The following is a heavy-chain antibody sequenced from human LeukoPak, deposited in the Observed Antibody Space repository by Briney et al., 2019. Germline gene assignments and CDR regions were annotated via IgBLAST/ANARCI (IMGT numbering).Heavy chain of an antibody. CDR3: ARGGRYYYYMDV. CDR1: GYTFTSHH. V-gene: IGHV1-2*02. CDR2: INPSGGST. D-gene: IGHD2-15*01. J-gene: IGHJ6*03. Sequence: ASVKVSCKASGYTFTSHHVHWVRQAPGQGLEWMGIINPSGGSTNYAQKFQGRVTMTRDTSISTAYMELSRLRSDDTAVYYCARGGRYYYYMDVWGKGTTVTVSS.